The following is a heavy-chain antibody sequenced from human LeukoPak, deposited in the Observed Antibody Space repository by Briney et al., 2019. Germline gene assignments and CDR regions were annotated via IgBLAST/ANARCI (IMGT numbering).Heavy chain of an antibody. D-gene: IGHD6-13*01. V-gene: IGHV4-59*11. CDR3: ARDSTGNSSSRKRSYYYYMDV. CDR1: GGSISSHY. J-gene: IGHJ6*03. Sequence: SETLSLTCTVSGGSISSHYWSWIRQPPGKGLEWIGYIYYSGSTNYNPSPKSRVTISVDTSKNQFSLKLSSVTAADTAVYYCARDSTGNSSSRKRSYYYYMDVWGKGTTVTVSS. CDR2: IYYSGST.